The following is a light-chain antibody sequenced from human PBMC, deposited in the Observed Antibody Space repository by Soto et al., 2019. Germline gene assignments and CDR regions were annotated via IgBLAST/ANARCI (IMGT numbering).Light chain of an antibody. J-gene: IGKJ4*01. CDR3: QQYYSAPIT. Sequence: DIVMTQSPDSLAVSLGERATFNCKSSQSVLSSSNNKNYLAWFQHKPGQPPKQVIHWASTRESGVPDRFSGSGSGTDFTLTISSLQAEDVAVYYCQQYYSAPITFGGGTKVEIK. CDR1: QSVLSSSNNKNY. V-gene: IGKV4-1*01. CDR2: WAS.